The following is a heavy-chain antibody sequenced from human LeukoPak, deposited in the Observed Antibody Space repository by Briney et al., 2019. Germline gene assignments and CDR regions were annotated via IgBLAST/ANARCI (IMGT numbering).Heavy chain of an antibody. Sequence: SVKLSRKASGYTFTSYGISWVRPAPGQGLEWVGWISGYNDNTNYAQKLQGTVTMTTDTSTSTAYMELRSLRSDDTAVYYCARDSNGYIYGYFVLYYFDYWGQGTLVTVSS. CDR1: GYTFTSYG. CDR2: ISGYNDNT. D-gene: IGHD5-18*01. CDR3: ARDSNGYIYGYFVLYYFDY. V-gene: IGHV1-18*01. J-gene: IGHJ4*02.